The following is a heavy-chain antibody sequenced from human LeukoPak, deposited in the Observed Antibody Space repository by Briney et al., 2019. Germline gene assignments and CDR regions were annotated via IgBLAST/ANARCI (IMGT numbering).Heavy chain of an antibody. J-gene: IGHJ4*02. D-gene: IGHD1-26*01. CDR1: GDSISSSHW. Sequence: SETLSLTCAVSGDSISSSHWWSWVRQSPGNGLEWIGEIYHSGNTNYNPSLKSRVAISLDKSSNQFSLRLTSVTAADTAMYFCAREEMPGKFDYWGQGTLVTVSS. CDR3: AREEMPGKFDY. V-gene: IGHV4-4*02. CDR2: IYHSGNT.